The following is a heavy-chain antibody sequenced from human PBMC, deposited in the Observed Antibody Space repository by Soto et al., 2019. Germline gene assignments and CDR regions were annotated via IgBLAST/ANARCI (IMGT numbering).Heavy chain of an antibody. J-gene: IGHJ4*02. CDR3: ARGRRRAYDSSGYYGY. CDR2: IIPIFGTA. CDR1: GGTFSSYA. D-gene: IGHD3-22*01. V-gene: IGHV1-69*13. Sequence: SVKVSCKASGGTFSSYAISWVRQAPGQGLEWMGGIIPIFGTANYAQKFQGRVTITADESTSTAYMGLSSLRSEDTAVYYCARGRRRAYDSSGYYGYWGQGTLVTVSS.